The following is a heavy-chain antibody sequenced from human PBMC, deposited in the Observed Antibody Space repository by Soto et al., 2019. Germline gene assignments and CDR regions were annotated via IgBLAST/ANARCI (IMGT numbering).Heavy chain of an antibody. V-gene: IGHV4-59*01. CDR2: VYYSGST. CDR3: ARGANYYYGLDV. J-gene: IGHJ6*02. CDR1: GDSISSYY. D-gene: IGHD2-15*01. Sequence: SETLSLTCTVSGDSISSYYWSWIRQPPGKGLEWIGYVYYSGSTNYNPSLQSRVTISVDTSKNQFSLKLSSVSAADTAVYYCARGANYYYGLDVWGQGTTVTVSS.